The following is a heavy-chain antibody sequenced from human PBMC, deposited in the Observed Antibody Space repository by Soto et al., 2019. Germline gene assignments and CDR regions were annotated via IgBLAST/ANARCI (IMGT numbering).Heavy chain of an antibody. J-gene: IGHJ5*02. D-gene: IGHD3-3*01. CDR3: AKDNSWSGYSNWFDP. V-gene: IGHV3-23*01. Sequence: PGGSLRLSCAASGFTFSSYAMSWVRQAPGKGLEWVSAISGSGGSTYYADSVKGRFAISRDNSKNTLYLQMNSLRAEDTAVYYCAKDNSWSGYSNWFDPWGQGTLVTVSS. CDR1: GFTFSSYA. CDR2: ISGSGGST.